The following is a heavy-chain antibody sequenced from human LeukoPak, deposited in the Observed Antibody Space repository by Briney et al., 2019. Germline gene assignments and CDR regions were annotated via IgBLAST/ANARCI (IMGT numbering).Heavy chain of an antibody. J-gene: IGHJ3*02. CDR3: AREVNRPTDADAFDI. Sequence: SQTLSLTCTASGGSIISDNHFWSWIRQHPGKDLEWLGYIHHSGRAFYSPSLESRLTISLDTSKNQFSLKLNSVIGADTAVYYCAREVNRPTDADAFDIWGQGTMVTVSS. CDR2: IHHSGRA. V-gene: IGHV4-31*03. CDR1: GGSIISDNHF. D-gene: IGHD1-26*01.